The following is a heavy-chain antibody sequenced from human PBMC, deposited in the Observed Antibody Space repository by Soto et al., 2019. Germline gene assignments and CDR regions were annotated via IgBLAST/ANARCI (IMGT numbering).Heavy chain of an antibody. D-gene: IGHD5-12*01. Sequence: ASVKVSCKASGGTFSSYAISWVRQAPGQGLEWMGGIIPIFGTANYAQKFQGRVTITADESTSTAYMELSSLRSEDTAVYYCARDPGYSAALYYYYGMDVWGQETTVAVSS. J-gene: IGHJ6*02. CDR3: ARDPGYSAALYYYYGMDV. V-gene: IGHV1-69*13. CDR2: IIPIFGTA. CDR1: GGTFSSYA.